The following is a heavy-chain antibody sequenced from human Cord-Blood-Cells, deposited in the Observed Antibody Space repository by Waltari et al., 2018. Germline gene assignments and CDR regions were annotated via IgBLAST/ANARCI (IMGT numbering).Heavy chain of an antibody. CDR1: GYTFTRYD. CDR3: ARRMAVATDAFDI. D-gene: IGHD5-12*01. Sequence: QVQLVQSGAGVKKPGAYVKVSCKASGYTFTRYDINWVRQATGQGLEWMGWINPNSGNTGYAQKFQGRVTITRNTSISTAYMELSSLRSEDTAVYYCARRMAVATDAFDIWGQGTMVTVSS. J-gene: IGHJ3*02. CDR2: INPNSGNT. V-gene: IGHV1-8*03.